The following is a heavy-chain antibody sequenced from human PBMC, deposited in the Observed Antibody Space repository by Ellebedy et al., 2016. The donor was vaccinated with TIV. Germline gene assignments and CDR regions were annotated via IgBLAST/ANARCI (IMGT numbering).Heavy chain of an antibody. Sequence: GESLKISCAASGFTFSSYAMSWVRQAPGKGLEWVSAISGSGGSTYYADSVKGRFTISRDNSKNTLYLQMNSLRAEDTAVYYCAKELFRVVGPSCFDYWGQGTLVTVSS. D-gene: IGHD2-15*01. J-gene: IGHJ4*02. CDR2: ISGSGGST. V-gene: IGHV3-23*01. CDR3: AKELFRVVGPSCFDY. CDR1: GFTFSSYA.